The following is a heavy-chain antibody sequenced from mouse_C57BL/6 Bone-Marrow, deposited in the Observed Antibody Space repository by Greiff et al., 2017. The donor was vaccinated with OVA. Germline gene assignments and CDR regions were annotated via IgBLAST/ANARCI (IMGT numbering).Heavy chain of an antibody. J-gene: IGHJ1*03. CDR3: ASPPYGNYGYFDV. V-gene: IGHV5-17*01. Sequence: EVQLVESGGGLVKPGGSLKLSCAASGFTFSDYGMHWVRQAPEKGLEWVAYISSGSSTIYYADTVKGRFTISRDNAKNTLFLQMTSLRSEDTAMYYCASPPYGNYGYFDVWGTGTTVTVSS. CDR2: ISSGSSTI. D-gene: IGHD2-1*01. CDR1: GFTFSDYG.